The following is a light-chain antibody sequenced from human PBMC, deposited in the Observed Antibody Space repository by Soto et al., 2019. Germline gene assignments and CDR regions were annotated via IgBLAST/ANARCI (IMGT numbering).Light chain of an antibody. CDR2: DTS. CDR3: LLSYNAARV. V-gene: IGLV7-46*01. J-gene: IGLJ2*01. CDR1: TGAVTSNHH. Sequence: QTVVTQEPSLTVSPGGTVTLTCGSNTGAVTSNHHPYWFQQKAGQAPRTLIYDTSNKHSWTPARFSGSLLGDKAALTLSGAQPEDEAQYYCLLSYNAARVFGGGTKLTVL.